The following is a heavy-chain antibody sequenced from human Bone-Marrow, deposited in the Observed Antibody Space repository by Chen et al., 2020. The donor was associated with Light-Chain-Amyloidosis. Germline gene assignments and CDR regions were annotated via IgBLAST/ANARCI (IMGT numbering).Heavy chain of an antibody. V-gene: IGHV6-1*01. CDR1: GDSVSSTSAA. J-gene: IGHJ4*02. D-gene: IGHD5-12*01. CDR2: TYYRSKWYN. CDR3: ARGDGYNFLGYFDY. Sequence: QVQLQQSGPGLVKPSQTLSLTCAIPGDSVSSTSAAWNWIRQSPSRGLEWLGRTYYRSKWYNDYTVSVKSRVTINPDTSKNQFSLQLNSVTPEDTAVYYCARGDGYNFLGYFDYWGQGTLVTVSS.